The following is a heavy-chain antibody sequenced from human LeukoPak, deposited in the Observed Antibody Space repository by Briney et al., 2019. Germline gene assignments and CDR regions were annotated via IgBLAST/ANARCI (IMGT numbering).Heavy chain of an antibody. Sequence: PGGSLRLSCAASGFSFSSSWMSWVRQAPGKGLEWVANIKQDGSEKYYVDSVKGRFTISRDSAKNSLHLQMNSLRAEDSSVYYCARPTTVTTISADAFDIWGQGTMVTVSS. V-gene: IGHV3-7*01. CDR3: ARPTTVTTISADAFDI. D-gene: IGHD4-17*01. CDR2: IKQDGSEK. CDR1: GFSFSSSW. J-gene: IGHJ3*02.